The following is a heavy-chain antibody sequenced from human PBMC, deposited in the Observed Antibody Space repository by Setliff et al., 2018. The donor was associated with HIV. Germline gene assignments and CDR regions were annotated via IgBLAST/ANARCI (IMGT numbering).Heavy chain of an antibody. J-gene: IGHJ4*02. CDR2: IYSLTGST. V-gene: IGHV4-61*02. CDR3: ARSPGVATITIFDY. Sequence: SETLSLTCNVSGASVTSGSSFWSWIRQPAGKGLEWIGRIYSLTGSTNYNPSLQSRLTISVDTSKNQVSLKLSSVTAADTAVYYCARSPGVATITIFDYWGQGTLVTAPQ. D-gene: IGHD5-12*01. CDR1: GASVTSGSSF.